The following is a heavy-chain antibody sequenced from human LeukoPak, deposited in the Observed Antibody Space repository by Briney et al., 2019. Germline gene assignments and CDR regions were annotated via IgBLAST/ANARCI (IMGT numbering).Heavy chain of an antibody. CDR1: GFTFSSYA. Sequence: GGSLRLSCAASGFTFSSYAMSWIRQAPGKRPEWVSSISGSGGSTYYADSVKGRFTISRDNSKNTVYLQMNSLRAEDTALYYCGKYILGATGGGYWGQGTLVTVSS. D-gene: IGHD1-26*01. J-gene: IGHJ4*02. CDR2: ISGSGGST. V-gene: IGHV3-23*01. CDR3: GKYILGATGGGY.